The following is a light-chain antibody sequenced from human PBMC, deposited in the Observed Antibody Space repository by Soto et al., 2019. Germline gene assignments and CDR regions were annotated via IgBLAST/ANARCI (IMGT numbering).Light chain of an antibody. CDR2: KAS. J-gene: IGKJ1*01. CDR3: MQGTHWPPT. Sequence: DVVMTQSPLSLPVTLGQPASISCRSSQSVVYSDGNAYLSWFQQRPGQSPRRLIYKASNRDSGVPDRFSGSGPGTDFTLQINGVEAEDVGVYYCMQGTHWPPTFGRGTRVEIK. CDR1: QSVVYSDGNAY. V-gene: IGKV2-30*01.